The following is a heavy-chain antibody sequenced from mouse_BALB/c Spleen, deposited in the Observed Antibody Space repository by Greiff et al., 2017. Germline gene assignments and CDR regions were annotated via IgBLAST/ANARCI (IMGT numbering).Heavy chain of an antibody. J-gene: IGHJ3*01. CDR3: ARQYGNYWFAY. CDR1: GYTFTDYA. CDR2: ISTYYGDA. V-gene: IGHV1S137*01. Sequence: QVQLQQSGAELVRPGVSVKISCKGSGYTFTDYAMHWVKQSHAKSLEWIGVISTYYGDASYNQKFKGKATMTVDKSSSTAYMELARLTSEDSAIYYSARQYGNYWFAYWGQGTLVTVSA. D-gene: IGHD2-10*02.